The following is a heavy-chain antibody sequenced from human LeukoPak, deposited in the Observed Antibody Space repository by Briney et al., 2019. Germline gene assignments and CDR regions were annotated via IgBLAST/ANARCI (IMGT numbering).Heavy chain of an antibody. CDR3: AKDHMVATDY. J-gene: IGHJ4*02. D-gene: IGHD4-23*01. V-gene: IGHV3-23*01. CDR1: GFTFSSYA. Sequence: GGSLRLSCAASGFTFSSYAMSWVRQAPGKGLEWVSAISGSGESTYYTDSVKGRFTISRDNSKNTLYLQMNSLRAEDTAVYYCAKDHMVATDYWGRGTLVTVSS. CDR2: ISGSGEST.